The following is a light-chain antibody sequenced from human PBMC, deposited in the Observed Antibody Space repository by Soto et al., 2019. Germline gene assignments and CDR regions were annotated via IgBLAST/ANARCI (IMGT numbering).Light chain of an antibody. CDR1: QDIGSH. V-gene: IGKV1D-16*01. CDR3: QQFRSFPIT. CDR2: FAS. Sequence: DIHMTQSQSSLSASVGYRVTITCRSSQDIGSHLAWYQQKPEKAPKSLIYFASTLQSGVPSRFSASGSGTDFTLTISSLQPEDFATYYCQQFRSFPITFGQGTKVDIK. J-gene: IGKJ1*01.